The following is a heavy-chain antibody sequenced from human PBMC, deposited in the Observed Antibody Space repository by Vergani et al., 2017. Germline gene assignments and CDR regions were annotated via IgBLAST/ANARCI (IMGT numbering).Heavy chain of an antibody. D-gene: IGHD2-2*01. V-gene: IGHV1-69*01. J-gene: IGHJ6*03. CDR3: YSMVVVPAGEEKGRDDYMDV. Sequence: QVQLVQSGAEVKKPGSSVKVSCKASRGTFSSYAISWVRQASGQGVEWMGGIIPIFGTTTYAQKFQGRVTITADESTSTAYMALSSLRSEDTAVYYCYSMVVVPAGEEKGRDDYMDVWGKGTTVTVSS. CDR1: RGTFSSYA. CDR2: IIPIFGTT.